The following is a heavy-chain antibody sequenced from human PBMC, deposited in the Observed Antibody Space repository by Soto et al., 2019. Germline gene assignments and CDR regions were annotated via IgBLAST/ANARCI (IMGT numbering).Heavy chain of an antibody. D-gene: IGHD2-2*02. CDR3: ARYGIYSSSTSCYNRPLYYYYYYGMDV. Sequence: ETLSLTCAVYGGSFSGYYWSWIRQPPGKGLEWIGEINHSGSTNYNPSLKSRVTISVDTSKNQFSLKLSSVTAADTAVYYCARYGIYSSSTSCYNRPLYYYYYYGMDVWGQGTTVTVSS. CDR1: GGSFSGYY. J-gene: IGHJ6*02. CDR2: INHSGST. V-gene: IGHV4-34*01.